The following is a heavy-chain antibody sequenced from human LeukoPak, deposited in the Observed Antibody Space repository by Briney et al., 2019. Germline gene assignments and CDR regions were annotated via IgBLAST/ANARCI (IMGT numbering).Heavy chain of an antibody. CDR1: GGSISSSSCY. Sequence: SETLSLTCTVSGGSISSSSCYWGWIRQPPGKGLEWIGSIYYSGSTYYNPSLKSRVTISVDPSKHQFSLKLSSVTAADTAVYYCARRGGTYYDYVWGSYRYTRGDYFDYWGQGTLVTVSS. D-gene: IGHD3-16*02. CDR3: ARRGGTYYDYVWGSYRYTRGDYFDY. CDR2: IYYSGST. J-gene: IGHJ4*02. V-gene: IGHV4-39*01.